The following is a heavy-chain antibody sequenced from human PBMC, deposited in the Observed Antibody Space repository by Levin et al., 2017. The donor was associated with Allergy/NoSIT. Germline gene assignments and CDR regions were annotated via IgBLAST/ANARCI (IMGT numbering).Heavy chain of an antibody. CDR1: GFTVSSNY. CDR2: LYSGGNT. CDR3: ASYPSGSHVNH. J-gene: IGHJ5*02. Sequence: AGGSLRLSCAASGFTVSSNYMSWVRQAPGKGLEWVSVLYSGGNTYYADSVKGRFTISRDNSKNTVYLQMNSLRAEDTAVYHCASYPSGSHVNHWGQGTLVTVSS. V-gene: IGHV3-53*01. D-gene: IGHD1-26*01.